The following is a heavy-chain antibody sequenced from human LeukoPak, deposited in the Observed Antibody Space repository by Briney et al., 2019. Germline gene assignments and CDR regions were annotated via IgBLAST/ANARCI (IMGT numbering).Heavy chain of an antibody. CDR3: ASIPPPHYDISMDY. J-gene: IGHJ4*02. CDR1: GGSISSSSYY. D-gene: IGHD3-16*01. Sequence: PSETLSLTCTVSGGSISSSSYYWGWIRQPPGKGLEWIGSIYYSGSTYYNPSLKSPVTISVDTSKNQFSLKLSSVTAADTAVYYCASIPPPHYDISMDYWGQGTLVTVSS. V-gene: IGHV4-39*01. CDR2: IYYSGST.